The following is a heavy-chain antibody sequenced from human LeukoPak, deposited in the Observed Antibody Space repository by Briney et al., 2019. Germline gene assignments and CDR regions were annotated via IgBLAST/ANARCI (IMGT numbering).Heavy chain of an antibody. CDR1: GFAFSVYA. CDR3: AKPISGGLAVTADWFHP. D-gene: IGHD6-19*01. J-gene: IGHJ5*01. CDR2: INANSGTR. Sequence: GGSLRLSCAASGFAFSVYAMSWLRQPPGKGLEWISTINANSGTRSYAASVRGRFTISRDNSKNTLYLQLNTLRADDTATYYCAKPISGGLAVTADWFHPWGQGTLVVVSS. V-gene: IGHV3-23*01.